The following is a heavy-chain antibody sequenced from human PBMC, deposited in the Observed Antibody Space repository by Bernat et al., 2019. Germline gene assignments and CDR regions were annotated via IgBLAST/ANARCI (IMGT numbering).Heavy chain of an antibody. CDR2: ISYDGSNK. D-gene: IGHD3-9*01. CDR1: GFTFSSYA. J-gene: IGHJ4*02. CDR3: ETLLFILTGSPLDY. V-gene: IGHV3-30-3*01. Sequence: QVQLVESGGGVVQPGRSLRLSCAASGFTFSSYAMHWVRQAPGKGLEWVAVISYDGSNKYYADSVKGRFTITRDNSKNTLYLQMNSLRAEDTAVYYCETLLFILTGSPLDYWGQGTLVTVSS.